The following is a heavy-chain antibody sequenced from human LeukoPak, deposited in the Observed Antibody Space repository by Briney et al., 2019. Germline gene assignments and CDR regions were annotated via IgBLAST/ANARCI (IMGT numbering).Heavy chain of an antibody. CDR1: GYTFTSYG. V-gene: IGHV1-18*01. J-gene: IGHJ6*03. Sequence: GASVKASCKASGYTFTSYGISWVRQAPGQGLEWMGWISAYNGNTNYAQKLQGRVTMTTDTSTSTAYMELRSLRSDDTAVYYCARDPGHSYYYYYYMDVWGKGTTVTVSS. CDR2: ISAYNGNT. CDR3: ARDPGHSYYYYYYMDV. D-gene: IGHD3-10*01.